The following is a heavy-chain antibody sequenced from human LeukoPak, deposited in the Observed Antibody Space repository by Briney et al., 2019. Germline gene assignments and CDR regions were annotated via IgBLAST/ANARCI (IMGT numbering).Heavy chain of an antibody. CDR2: IYHSGST. D-gene: IGHD6-13*01. V-gene: IGHV4-30-2*01. CDR3: ARGSSWYTFDY. Sequence: KPSQTLSLTCAVSGGSISSGGYSWSWIRQPPGKGLEWIGYIYHSGSTYYNPSLKSRVTISVDRSKNQFSLKLSSVTAADTAVYYCARGSSWYTFDYWGQGTLVTVSS. J-gene: IGHJ4*02. CDR1: GGSISSGGYS.